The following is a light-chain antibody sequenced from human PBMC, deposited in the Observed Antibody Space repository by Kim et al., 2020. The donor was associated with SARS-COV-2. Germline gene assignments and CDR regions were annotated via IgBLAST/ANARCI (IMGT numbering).Light chain of an antibody. CDR1: ALPKQY. J-gene: IGLJ3*02. CDR2: KDT. Sequence: SYELTQPPSVSVAPGQTARITCSGEALPKQYAYWYQQKPGQAPVLVIEKDTERPSGIPERFAGSSSGTTVMLTISAVQAEDEADYHCQSADNSGSWVFGGGTKLTVL. V-gene: IGLV3-25*03. CDR3: QSADNSGSWV.